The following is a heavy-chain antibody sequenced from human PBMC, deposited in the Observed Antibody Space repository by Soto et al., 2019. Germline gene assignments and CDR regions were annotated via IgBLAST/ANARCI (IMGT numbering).Heavy chain of an antibody. CDR3: ARDRKKILWFGERAYFDY. Sequence: QVQLVQSGAEVKKPGASVKVSCKASGYTFTSYGISWVRQAPGQGLEWMGWISAYNGNTNYAQKLQGRVTMTTDTSTSTAYRELRSLRSDDTAVYYCARDRKKILWFGERAYFDYWGQGTLVTVSS. CDR1: GYTFTSYG. J-gene: IGHJ4*02. D-gene: IGHD3-10*01. V-gene: IGHV1-18*01. CDR2: ISAYNGNT.